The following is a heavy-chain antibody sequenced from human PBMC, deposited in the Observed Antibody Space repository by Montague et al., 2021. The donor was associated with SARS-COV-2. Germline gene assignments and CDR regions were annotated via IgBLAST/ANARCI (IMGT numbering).Heavy chain of an antibody. CDR1: GFTFSDYY. CDR2: ISGRGSYT. Sequence: PLRLSCAASGFTFSDYYMSWIRQAPGKGLEWVSYISGRGSYTDYADSVKGRFTISRDNARKSLYLEMNSLRAEDTAVYYCARLVGVESNRRDYFNYWGQGTLVTVSS. V-gene: IGHV3-11*03. D-gene: IGHD1-14*01. J-gene: IGHJ4*02. CDR3: ARLVGVESNRRDYFNY.